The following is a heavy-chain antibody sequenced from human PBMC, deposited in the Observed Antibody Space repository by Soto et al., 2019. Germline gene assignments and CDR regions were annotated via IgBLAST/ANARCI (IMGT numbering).Heavy chain of an antibody. CDR1: GFTFSSYA. Sequence: GGSLRLSCAASGFTFSSYAMSWVRQAPGKGLEWVSAISGSGGSTYYADSVKGRFTISRDNSKNTLYLQMNSLRAEDTAVYYCAKDLRSRGQRPSDPWGQGTLVTVSS. CDR3: AKDLRSRGQRPSDP. CDR2: ISGSGGST. V-gene: IGHV3-23*01. J-gene: IGHJ5*02. D-gene: IGHD3-10*01.